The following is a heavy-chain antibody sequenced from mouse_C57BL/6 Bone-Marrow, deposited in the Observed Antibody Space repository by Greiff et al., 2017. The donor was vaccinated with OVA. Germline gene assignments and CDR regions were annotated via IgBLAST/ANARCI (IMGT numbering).Heavy chain of an antibody. Sequence: VQLQQSGPELVKPGDSVKISCKASGYSFTGYFMNWVMQSHGKSLEWIGRINPYNGDTFYNQKFKGKATLTVDKSSSTAHMELLSLTSEDSAVYDCARSDGYAYAIDYWGQGTSVTVAS. J-gene: IGHJ4*01. V-gene: IGHV1-20*01. CDR3: ARSDGYAYAIDY. CDR2: INPYNGDT. CDR1: GYSFTGYF. D-gene: IGHD2-2*01.